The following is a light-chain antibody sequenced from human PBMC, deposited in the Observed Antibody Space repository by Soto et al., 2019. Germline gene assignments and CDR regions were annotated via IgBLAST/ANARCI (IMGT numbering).Light chain of an antibody. V-gene: IGKV3-11*01. CDR2: DTS. CDR3: QQFSSWPPT. J-gene: IGKJ1*01. Sequence: EIVLTQSPATLSLSPGERATLSCRASQSVSSYLAWYQQKPGQPPRLLIYDTSNRASGTPAGFSGSGSGTDFTLTISSLEPDDFAVYYCQQFSSWPPTFGQGTKAEFK. CDR1: QSVSSY.